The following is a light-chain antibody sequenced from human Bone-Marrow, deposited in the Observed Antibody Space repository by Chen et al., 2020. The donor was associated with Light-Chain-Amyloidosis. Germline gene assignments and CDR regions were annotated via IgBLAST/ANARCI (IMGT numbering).Light chain of an antibody. Sequence: QSALTQPASVSGSPGQSITISCTGTSSDVGGYNYVSWYQQHPGKAPKLMIYDVSNRPSGVSNRVSGSKDGDTASLTISGLQTEDEADYYCCSYAGAYNYVFGTGTKVTVL. CDR3: CSYAGAYNYV. CDR2: DVS. V-gene: IGLV2-14*01. CDR1: SSDVGGYNY. J-gene: IGLJ1*01.